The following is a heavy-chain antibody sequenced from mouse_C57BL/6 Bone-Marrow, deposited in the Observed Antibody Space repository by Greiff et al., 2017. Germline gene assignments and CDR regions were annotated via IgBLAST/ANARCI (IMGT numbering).Heavy chain of an antibody. CDR1: GYTFTSYW. CDR3: ARSPIYYCGSSPFAY. D-gene: IGHD1-1*01. CDR2: IHPNSGST. V-gene: IGHV1-64*01. Sequence: QVQLQQPGAELVKPGASVKLSCKASGYTFTSYWMHWVKQRPGQGLEWIGMIHPNSGSTNYNEKFKSKATLTVDKSSSTAYMQLSSLTSEDSAVYYCARSPIYYCGSSPFAYWGQGTLVTVSA. J-gene: IGHJ3*01.